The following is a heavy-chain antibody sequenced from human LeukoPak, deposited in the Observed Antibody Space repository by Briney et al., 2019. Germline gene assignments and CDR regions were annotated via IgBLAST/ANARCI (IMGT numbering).Heavy chain of an antibody. J-gene: IGHJ6*02. Sequence: ASMKVSCKASGYTFSDYFMHWVRQAPGQGLEWMGWINPKSGGTHYAQNFQGRVTMTRNTSISTAYMELSSLRSEDTAVYYCAREFPLEITMVRGVIISPPSGMDVWGQGTTVTVSS. CDR1: GYTFSDYF. D-gene: IGHD3-10*01. CDR3: AREFPLEITMVRGVIISPPSGMDV. V-gene: IGHV1-2*02. CDR2: INPKSGGT.